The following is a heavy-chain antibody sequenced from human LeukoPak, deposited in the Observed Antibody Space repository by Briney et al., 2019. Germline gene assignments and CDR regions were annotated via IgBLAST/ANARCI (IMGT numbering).Heavy chain of an antibody. CDR1: GFTFSSYS. D-gene: IGHD3-10*01. CDR3: VRDEYYAFDY. V-gene: IGHV3-48*04. J-gene: IGHJ4*02. CDR2: TSSGSI. Sequence: GGSLRLSCAASGFTFSSYSMNWVRQAPGKGLEWVSYTSSGSIYYANSVKGRFTISRDNAKNSLYLQMNSLRVEDTAVYYCVRDEYYAFDYWGQGTLVTVSS.